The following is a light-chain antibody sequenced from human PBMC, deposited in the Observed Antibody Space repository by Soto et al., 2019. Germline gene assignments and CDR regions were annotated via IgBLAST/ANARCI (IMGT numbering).Light chain of an antibody. V-gene: IGLV1-40*01. Sequence: HSVLTQPPSVSGAPGQRVTISCTGTSSNIGARDVYWYQQLPGTAPKLLMYGNSKRPSGVPDRFSGSKSGTSASLAITGLQAEDEADYYCQSYDTSLRVYVFGAGTKLTVL. CDR3: QSYDTSLRVYV. CDR2: GNS. J-gene: IGLJ1*01. CDR1: SSNIGARD.